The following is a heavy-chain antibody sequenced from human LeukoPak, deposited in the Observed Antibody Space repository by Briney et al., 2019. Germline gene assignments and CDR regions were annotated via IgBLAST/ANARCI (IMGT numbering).Heavy chain of an antibody. D-gene: IGHD5-18*01. CDR2: INPNSGDT. J-gene: IGHJ4*02. V-gene: IGHV1-2*02. CDR3: ARDRASWTYSYGAYFDY. Sequence: ASVKVSCKASGYTFTDYYMHWVRQAPGQGLEWMGWINPNSGDTNYAQKFQGRVTMTRDTSITTTYMELSGLRSDDTAEYSCARDRASWTYSYGAYFDYWGQGTLVTVSS. CDR1: GYTFTDYY.